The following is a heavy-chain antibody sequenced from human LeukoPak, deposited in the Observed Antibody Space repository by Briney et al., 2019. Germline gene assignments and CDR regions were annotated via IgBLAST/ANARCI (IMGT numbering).Heavy chain of an antibody. D-gene: IGHD2-21*01. V-gene: IGHV3-30*03. CDR1: GFSFNSYG. CDR3: ARDDS. J-gene: IGHJ6*02. Sequence: GGSLRLSCAGSGFSFNSYGMHWVRQAPGKGLEWVAVISYDGSNKYYADSVKGRFTLFRDNSKNTLFLQMNSLRSEDTSIYYCARDDSWGQGTTVTVSS. CDR2: ISYDGSNK.